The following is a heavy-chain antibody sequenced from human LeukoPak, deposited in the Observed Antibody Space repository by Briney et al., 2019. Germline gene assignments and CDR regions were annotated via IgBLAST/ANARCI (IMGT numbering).Heavy chain of an antibody. J-gene: IGHJ4*02. Sequence: PGGSLRLSCAASGFTFSDYYMSWIRQAPGKGLEWVSYISSSGSTIYYADSVKGRLTISRDNAKNSLYLQMNSLRAEDTAVYYCASTLDYYDSSLDYWGQGTLVTVSS. CDR1: GFTFSDYY. CDR2: ISSSGSTI. V-gene: IGHV3-11*04. D-gene: IGHD3-22*01. CDR3: ASTLDYYDSSLDY.